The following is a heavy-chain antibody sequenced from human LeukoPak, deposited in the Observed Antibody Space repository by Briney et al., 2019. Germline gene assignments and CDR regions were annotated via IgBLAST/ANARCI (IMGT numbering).Heavy chain of an antibody. CDR3: AAGFEGTPYYMDV. CDR2: IYPGDSDT. CDR1: GYSFTSYW. V-gene: IGHV5-51*01. J-gene: IGHJ6*03. Sequence: GESLQISFKGSGYSFTSYWIGWVRPMPGKGREWMGIIYPGDSDTRYSPSFQGQVTISADKSISTAYLQWSSLKASDTAMYYCAAGFEGTPYYMDVWGKGTTVTVSS. D-gene: IGHD1-14*01.